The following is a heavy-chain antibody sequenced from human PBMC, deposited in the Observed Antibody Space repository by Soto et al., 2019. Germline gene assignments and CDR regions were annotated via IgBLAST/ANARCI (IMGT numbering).Heavy chain of an antibody. Sequence: GSLRLSCAASGFTFSSYSMNWVRQAPGKGLEWVSSISSSSSYIYYADSVKGRFTISRDNAKNSLYLQMNSLRAEDTAVYYSARADCSSTSCDYYGMDVWGQGTTVTVSS. CDR1: GFTFSSYS. CDR3: ARADCSSTSCDYYGMDV. D-gene: IGHD2-2*01. CDR2: ISSSSSYI. J-gene: IGHJ6*02. V-gene: IGHV3-21*01.